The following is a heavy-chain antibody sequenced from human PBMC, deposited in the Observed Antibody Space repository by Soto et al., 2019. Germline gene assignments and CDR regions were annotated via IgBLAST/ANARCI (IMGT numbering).Heavy chain of an antibody. Sequence: QVQLVQSGAEVKKPGASVKVSCKASGYTFTSYYMHWVRQAPGQGLEWMGIINPSGGSTSYAQKFQGRVTMTRDTSTSTVYMELSSLRSEATAVYYCARDIQGDGGVIVVVITGSYFDYWGQGTLVTVSS. J-gene: IGHJ4*02. CDR3: ARDIQGDGGVIVVVITGSYFDY. V-gene: IGHV1-46*01. D-gene: IGHD3-22*01. CDR1: GYTFTSYY. CDR2: INPSGGST.